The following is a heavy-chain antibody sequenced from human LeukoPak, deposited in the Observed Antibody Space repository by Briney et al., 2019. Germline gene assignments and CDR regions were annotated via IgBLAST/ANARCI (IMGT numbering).Heavy chain of an antibody. V-gene: IGHV3-23*01. D-gene: IGHD3-10*01. CDR3: AKARGDY. J-gene: IGHJ4*02. Sequence: YYADSVKGRFTISRDNSKSTLYLQMNSLRAEDTAVYYCAKARGDYWGQGTLVTVSS.